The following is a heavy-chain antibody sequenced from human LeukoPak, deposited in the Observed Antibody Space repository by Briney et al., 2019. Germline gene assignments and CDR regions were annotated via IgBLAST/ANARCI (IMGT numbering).Heavy chain of an antibody. V-gene: IGHV3-7*01. CDR3: VRLRYTYGKNFDC. J-gene: IGHJ4*02. CDR1: GFTFKGYW. D-gene: IGHD5-18*01. Sequence: GGSLRLSCAASGFTFKGYWMSWVRQAPGKGLEWVANIQQDGSEKKYVDSVKGRFTISRDNAKNSLYLQMDSLRAEDTAVYYCVRLRYTYGKNFDCWGQGTLVSLSS. CDR2: IQQDGSEK.